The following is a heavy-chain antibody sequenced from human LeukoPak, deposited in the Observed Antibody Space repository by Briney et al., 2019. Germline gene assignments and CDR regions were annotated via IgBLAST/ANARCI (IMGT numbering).Heavy chain of an antibody. J-gene: IGHJ4*02. CDR1: GGSISNYY. CDR2: IFHTGRT. Sequence: SETLSLTCTVSGGSISNYYWSWIRQPPGKGLEWVGYIFHTGRTSYNPSLKSRVIMSVETSQNQFSLKMFSVTAADTAVYFCAREDSGYDYSPFYYWGQGILVTVSS. CDR3: AREDSGYDYSPFYY. D-gene: IGHD5-12*01. V-gene: IGHV4-59*01.